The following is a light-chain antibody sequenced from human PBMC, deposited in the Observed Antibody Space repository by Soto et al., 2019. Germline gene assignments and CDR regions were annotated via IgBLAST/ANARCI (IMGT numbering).Light chain of an antibody. CDR1: QGISNY. CDR2: AAS. CDR3: QKYRA. Sequence: DIQMTQSPSSLSASVGDRVTITCRASQGISNYLAWYQQKPGKVPKLLIYAASTLQSGVPSRFSGSGSGTDFTRTISSLQPEDVATYYCQKYRAFGQGTKVEIK. J-gene: IGKJ1*01. V-gene: IGKV1-27*01.